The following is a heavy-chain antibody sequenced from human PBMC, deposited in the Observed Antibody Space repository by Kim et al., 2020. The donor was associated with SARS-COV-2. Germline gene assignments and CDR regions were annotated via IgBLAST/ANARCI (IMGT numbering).Heavy chain of an antibody. J-gene: IGHJ3*02. D-gene: IGHD3-10*01. CDR1: GFTFDDYA. CDR3: AKGRGSGSGGVAFDI. V-gene: IGHV3-43*02. CDR2: ISGDGGSK. Sequence: GGSLRLSCSASGFTFDDYAMHWVRQAPGKGLEWVSLISGDGGSKYYADSVKGRFTISRDNSKNSLYLQMNSLRTEDTVFYYCAKGRGSGSGGVAFDIWGQGTMVTVSS.